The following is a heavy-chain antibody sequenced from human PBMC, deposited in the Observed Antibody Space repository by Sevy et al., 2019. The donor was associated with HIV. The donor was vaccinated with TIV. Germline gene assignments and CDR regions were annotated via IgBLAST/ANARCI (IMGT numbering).Heavy chain of an antibody. CDR3: ARVGYDILTGYYNRWFDP. D-gene: IGHD3-9*01. V-gene: IGHV1-18*04. CDR2: ISAYNGNT. Sequence: ASVKVSCKASGYTFTSYGIRWVRQAPGQGLEWMGWISAYNGNTNYAQKLQGRVTMTTDTSTSTAYMELRSLRSDDTAVYYCARVGYDILTGYYNRWFDPWGQGTLVTVSS. J-gene: IGHJ5*02. CDR1: GYTFTSYG.